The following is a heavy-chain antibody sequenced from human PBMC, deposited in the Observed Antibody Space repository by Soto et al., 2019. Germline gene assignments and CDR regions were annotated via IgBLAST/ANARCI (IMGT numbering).Heavy chain of an antibody. Sequence: QVQLVQSGAEVKKPGASVKVSCKTSGYTFTNYAMHWVRQAPGQRLEWMGWINAGNGNAEYSQKFQGRVTITKDTSASTSYMELSSLRSEDTAVYYCARGDSSPGAFDYWGQGTLVTVSS. CDR3: ARGDSSPGAFDY. V-gene: IGHV1-3*01. D-gene: IGHD6-13*01. CDR1: GYTFTNYA. J-gene: IGHJ4*02. CDR2: INAGNGNA.